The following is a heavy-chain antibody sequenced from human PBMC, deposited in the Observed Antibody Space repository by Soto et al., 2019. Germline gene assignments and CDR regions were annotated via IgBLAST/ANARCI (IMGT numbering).Heavy chain of an antibody. V-gene: IGHV4-30-2*01. CDR1: GGSISSGGYS. Sequence: SETLSLTCTVSGGSISSGGYSWSWIRQPPGKGLEWIGYIYHSGSTYYNPSLKSRVTISVDRSKNQFSLKLSSVTAADTAVYYCARVRVWGSYRPWYFDYWGQGTLVTVSS. CDR3: ARVRVWGSYRPWYFDY. D-gene: IGHD3-16*02. CDR2: IYHSGST. J-gene: IGHJ4*02.